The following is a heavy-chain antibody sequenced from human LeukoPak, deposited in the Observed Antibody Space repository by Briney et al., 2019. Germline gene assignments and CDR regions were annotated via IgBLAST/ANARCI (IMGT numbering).Heavy chain of an antibody. D-gene: IGHD3-10*01. CDR2: IDTSAAYI. Sequence: GGSLRLSCAASGFTFSSYSMNWVRQAPGKGLEWVSFIDTSAAYIYYGDSMRGRFTISRNNAKNSLYLQMNGLRAEDTAVYYCARGRSITLLRGVAMSDGFDIWGQGTMVTVSS. V-gene: IGHV3-21*01. CDR1: GFTFSSYS. J-gene: IGHJ3*02. CDR3: ARGRSITLLRGVAMSDGFDI.